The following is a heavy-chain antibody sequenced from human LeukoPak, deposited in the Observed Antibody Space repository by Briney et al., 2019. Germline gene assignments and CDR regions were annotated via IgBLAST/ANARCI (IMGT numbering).Heavy chain of an antibody. Sequence: GGSLRLSCAAPGFTFSNYAMHWVRQAPGKGLEWVAFMSFDGSDKYYADSVKGRFTISRDNSKNTLYLQMNSLRFEDTAVYYCARDQPGTYTLSSTWGQGTLVTVSS. CDR3: ARDQPGTYTLSST. CDR2: MSFDGSDK. D-gene: IGHD6-19*01. J-gene: IGHJ5*02. V-gene: IGHV3-30-3*01. CDR1: GFTFSNYA.